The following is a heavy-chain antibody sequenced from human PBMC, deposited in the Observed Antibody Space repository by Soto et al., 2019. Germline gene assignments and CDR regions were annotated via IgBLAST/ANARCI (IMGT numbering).Heavy chain of an antibody. D-gene: IGHD3-3*02. CDR3: ARHSLALRKNNWFDP. J-gene: IGHJ5*02. CDR1: GDSNISSDFY. V-gene: IGHV4-39*01. Sequence: SDPLSLACTVCGDSNISSDFYCGLVRQPPGKGLEWDGSIFYLGSSYYNPSLKSRVTMSVDTSKNQFSLRLRSVTAADAALYFCARHSLALRKNNWFDPWGQGIMVTDPS. CDR2: IFYLGSS.